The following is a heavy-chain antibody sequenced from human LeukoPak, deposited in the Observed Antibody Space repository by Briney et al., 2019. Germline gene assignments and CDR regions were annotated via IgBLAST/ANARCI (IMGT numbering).Heavy chain of an antibody. V-gene: IGHV3-30*02. CDR2: IRYDGSNK. CDR1: GFTFSSYG. CDR3: AKGMQYSYGYDY. Sequence: GGSLRLSCAASGFTFSSYGMHWVRQAPGKGLEWVAFIRYDGSNKYYADSVKGRFTISRDNSKNTLYLQMNSLRAEDTAVYYCAKGMQYSYGYDYWGQGTLVTVSS. J-gene: IGHJ4*02. D-gene: IGHD5-18*01.